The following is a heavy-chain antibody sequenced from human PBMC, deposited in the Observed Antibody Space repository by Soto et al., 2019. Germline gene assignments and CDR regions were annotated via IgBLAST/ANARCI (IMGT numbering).Heavy chain of an antibody. D-gene: IGHD6-6*01. J-gene: IGHJ5*02. CDR1: GCTLTELS. CDR2: FDPEDGET. V-gene: IGHV1-24*01. Sequence: ASVKVSCRVSGCTLTELSMHWVRQAPGKGLEWMGGFDPEDGETIYAQKFQGRVTMTEDTSTDTAYMELSSLRSEDTAVYYCATGGGIAARPNNWFDPWGQGTLVTVSS. CDR3: ATGGGIAARPNNWFDP.